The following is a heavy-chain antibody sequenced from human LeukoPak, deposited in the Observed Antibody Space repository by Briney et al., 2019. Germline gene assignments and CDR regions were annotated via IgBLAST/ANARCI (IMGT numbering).Heavy chain of an antibody. D-gene: IGHD3-22*01. J-gene: IGHJ5*02. Sequence: ASVKVSCKASGYTFTGYYMHWVRQAPGQGLEWMGWINSNSGGTNYAQKFQGRVTMTRDSSIYTTHMELSRLRSDDTAVYYCARVVYYDSSGYLNWFDPWGQGTLVTVSS. V-gene: IGHV1-2*02. CDR2: INSNSGGT. CDR1: GYTFTGYY. CDR3: ARVVYYDSSGYLNWFDP.